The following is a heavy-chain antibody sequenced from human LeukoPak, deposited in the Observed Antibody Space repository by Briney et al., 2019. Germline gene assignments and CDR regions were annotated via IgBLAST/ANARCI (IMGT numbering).Heavy chain of an antibody. CDR3: ARVNVAYGDHRGLLGHVLDI. CDR1: GGPVSGAHYL. D-gene: IGHD4-17*01. V-gene: IGHV4-30-4*02. Sequence: SSDPLSLICTLSGGPVSGAHYLCRWIRQPRGEGLEWIGYMCFTGSSYHNPSLSARITISLDTSKNQSSLKLNSVTAANTAVFYCARVNVAYGDHRGLLGHVLDIWGQGTMVTVSS. CDR2: MCFTGSS. J-gene: IGHJ3*02.